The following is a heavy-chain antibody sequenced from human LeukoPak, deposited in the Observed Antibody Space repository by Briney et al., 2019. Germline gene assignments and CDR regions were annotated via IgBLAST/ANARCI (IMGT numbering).Heavy chain of an antibody. CDR1: GYTLTELS. V-gene: IGHV1-24*01. CDR2: FDPEDGET. D-gene: IGHD3-22*01. CDR3: ARPPRHYYDSSGYYYYFDY. Sequence: ASVKVSCKVSGYTLTELSMHWVRQAPGKGLEWMGGFDPEDGETIYAQKFQGRVTMTEDTSTDTAYMELSSLRSEETAVYYCARPPRHYYDSSGYYYYFDYWGQGTLVTVSS. J-gene: IGHJ4*02.